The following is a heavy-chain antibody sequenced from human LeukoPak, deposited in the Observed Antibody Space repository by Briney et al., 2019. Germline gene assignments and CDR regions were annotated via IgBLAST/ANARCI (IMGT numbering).Heavy chain of an antibody. Sequence: GGSLRLSCTASEFTVSRNYMLWVRQAPGKGLEWVSLIFSNGDTHYADSVKGRFTISRDTSKNTVSLQMNRLRVEDTAMYYCTRDQMNYWGQGTLVTVSS. J-gene: IGHJ4*02. CDR3: TRDQMNY. CDR2: IFSNGDT. CDR1: EFTVSRNY. D-gene: IGHD5-24*01. V-gene: IGHV3-53*01.